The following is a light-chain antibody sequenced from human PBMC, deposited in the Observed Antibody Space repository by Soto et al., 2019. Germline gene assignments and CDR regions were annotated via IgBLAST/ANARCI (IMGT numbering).Light chain of an antibody. CDR1: QSVLYSSNNKNY. CDR3: QQYYSTPPT. J-gene: IGKJ1*01. CDR2: WAS. V-gene: IGKV4-1*01. Sequence: DIVMTQSPDSLAVSLGERATINCKSSQSVLYSSNNKNYLAWYQQKPGQPPKLLIYWASTRESGVPDRLSGSGSGTDFALTISSLQAEDVAVYYCQQYYSTPPTFGQGTKVDIK.